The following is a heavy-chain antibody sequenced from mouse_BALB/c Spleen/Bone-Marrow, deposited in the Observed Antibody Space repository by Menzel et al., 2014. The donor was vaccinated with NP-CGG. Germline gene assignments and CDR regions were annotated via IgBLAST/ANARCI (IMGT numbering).Heavy chain of an antibody. CDR1: GYTFAYYT. D-gene: IGHD2-2*01. CDR2: INPSSGYT. Sequence: VQLQQSGAELARPGASVKMSCKASGYTFAYYTVHWVKQRPGQGLEWIGYINPSSGYTNYNQKFEDKATLTTGKSSSTAYMQLSSLTSEDSAVYYCAREVYGSWFAYWGQGTLVTVSA. J-gene: IGHJ3*01. CDR3: AREVYGSWFAY. V-gene: IGHV1-4*01.